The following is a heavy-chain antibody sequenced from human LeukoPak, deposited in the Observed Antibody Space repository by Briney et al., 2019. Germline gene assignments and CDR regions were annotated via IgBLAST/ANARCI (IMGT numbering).Heavy chain of an antibody. V-gene: IGHV3-33*01. Sequence: GGSLRLSCAASGFXFSRYGMHWVRQAPGKGREWVAVIWSDVSNKYYVDSVKGRFTISRDNSKNTLYLQMNALRAEDTAVYYCARVANITTFGMDVWGQGTTVTVSS. J-gene: IGHJ6*02. CDR1: GFXFSRYG. D-gene: IGHD3-9*01. CDR2: IWSDVSNK. CDR3: ARVANITTFGMDV.